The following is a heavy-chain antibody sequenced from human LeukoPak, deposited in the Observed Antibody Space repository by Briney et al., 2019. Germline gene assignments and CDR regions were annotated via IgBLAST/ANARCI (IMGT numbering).Heavy chain of an antibody. D-gene: IGHD5-24*01. V-gene: IGHV3-23*01. CDR1: GFTFSTYA. J-gene: IGHJ4*02. CDR2: ISDSGAST. CDR3: AKASRDGYNYLPFDY. Sequence: GGSLRLSCAAPGFTFSTYAMNWVRQAPGKGLKWVSAISDSGASTYYADSVKGRFTISRDNSKNTLYLQMNSLRAEDTAVYYCAKASRDGYNYLPFDYWGQGTLVTVSS.